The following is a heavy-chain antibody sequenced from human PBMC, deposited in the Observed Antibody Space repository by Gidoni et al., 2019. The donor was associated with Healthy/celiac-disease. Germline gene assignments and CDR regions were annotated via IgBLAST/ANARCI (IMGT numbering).Heavy chain of an antibody. D-gene: IGHD6-19*01. J-gene: IGHJ3*02. V-gene: IGHV3-74*01. CDR2: INSDGSST. Sequence: EVQLVESGGGLVQPGGSLRLSCAASGFPFSSYWMHWVRQAPGKGLVWVSRINSDGSSTSYADSVKGRFTISRDNAKNTLYLQMNSLRAEDTAVYYCARDSRGGDAFDIWGQGTMVTVSS. CDR3: ARDSRGGDAFDI. CDR1: GFPFSSYW.